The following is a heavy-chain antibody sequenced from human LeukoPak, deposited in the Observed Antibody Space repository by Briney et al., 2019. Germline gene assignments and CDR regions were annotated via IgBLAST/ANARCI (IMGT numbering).Heavy chain of an antibody. Sequence: ASVKVSCKASGYTFTSYGISWVRQAPGQGFEWMGWLNPNNGGTNYAQKFQGRVTMARDTSISTAYMELSSLRSDDTAVYYCVSQQVVPLWGQGTLVTVSS. V-gene: IGHV1-2*02. CDR1: GYTFTSYG. D-gene: IGHD6-13*01. CDR2: LNPNNGGT. J-gene: IGHJ4*02. CDR3: VSQQVVPL.